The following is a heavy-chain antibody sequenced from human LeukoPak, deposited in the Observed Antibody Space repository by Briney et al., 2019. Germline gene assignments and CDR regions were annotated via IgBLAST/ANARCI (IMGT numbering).Heavy chain of an antibody. V-gene: IGHV4-38-2*01. CDR2: IYHSGNT. J-gene: IGHJ4*02. Sequence: PSETLSLTCDVSGYSISSGYYWGWIRQPPGKGLEWIGNIYHSGNTYYNASLKSRVTISVDTSKNQFSLKLSSVTAADTAVYYCARQEMTIFGVLIPHYFDYWGQGTLVTVSS. D-gene: IGHD3-3*01. CDR3: ARQEMTIFGVLIPHYFDY. CDR1: GYSISSGYY.